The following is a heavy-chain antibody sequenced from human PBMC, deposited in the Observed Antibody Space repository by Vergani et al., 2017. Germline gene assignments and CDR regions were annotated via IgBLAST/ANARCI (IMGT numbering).Heavy chain of an antibody. CDR3: ATVAIVVVTAPPDY. Sequence: EVQLVESGGGLVKPGGSLRLSCAASGFTFSSYSMNWVRQAPGKGLEWVSSISSSSSYIYYADSVKGRFTISRDNAKNSLYLQMNSLRAEDTAGYYCATVAIVVVTAPPDYWGQGTLVTVSS. V-gene: IGHV3-21*01. CDR1: GFTFSSYS. D-gene: IGHD3-22*01. J-gene: IGHJ4*02. CDR2: ISSSSSYI.